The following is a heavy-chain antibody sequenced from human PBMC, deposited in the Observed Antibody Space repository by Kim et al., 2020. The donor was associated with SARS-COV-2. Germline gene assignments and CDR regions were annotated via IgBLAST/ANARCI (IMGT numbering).Heavy chain of an antibody. CDR3: SRGPAYSESYWDAFDI. CDR1: GFTFSDSA. J-gene: IGHJ3*02. Sequence: GGSLRLSCAASGFTFSDSAMHWVRQASGKGLEWVGRIRSKVNSYATVYAVSVEGRFTIHRDDSKNTAYLKMDSLKTEDTAVYYCSRGPAYSESYWDAFDIWGQGTMVTVSS. D-gene: IGHD1-26*01. V-gene: IGHV3-73*01. CDR2: IRSKVNSYAT.